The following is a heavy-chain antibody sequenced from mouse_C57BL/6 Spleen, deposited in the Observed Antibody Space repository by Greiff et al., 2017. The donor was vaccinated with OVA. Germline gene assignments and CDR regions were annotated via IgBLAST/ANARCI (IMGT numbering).Heavy chain of an antibody. CDR1: GFTFSSYG. CDR2: ISSGGSYT. J-gene: IGHJ4*01. CDR3: ARPFYFRAMDY. Sequence: EVKVVESGGDLVKPGGSLKLSCAASGFTFSSYGMSWVRQTPDQRLEWVATISSGGSYTYYPDSVKGRFTLSRDNAQNTLYLQMSSLKSEDTAMYYCARPFYFRAMDYWGQGTSVTVAS. V-gene: IGHV5-6*01. D-gene: IGHD2-1*01.